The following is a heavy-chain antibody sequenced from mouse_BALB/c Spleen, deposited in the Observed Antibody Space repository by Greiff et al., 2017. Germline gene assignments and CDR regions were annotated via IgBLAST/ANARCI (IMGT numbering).Heavy chain of an antibody. CDR1: GFNIKDTY. CDR3: AKGYDVPFAY. J-gene: IGHJ3*01. D-gene: IGHD2-14*01. Sequence: VQLKESGAELVKPGASVKLSCTASGFNIKDTYMHWVKQRPEQGLEWIGRIDPANGNTKYDPKFQGKATITADTSSNTAYLQLSSLTSEDTAVYYCAKGYDVPFAYWGQGTLVTVSA. V-gene: IGHV14-3*02. CDR2: IDPANGNT.